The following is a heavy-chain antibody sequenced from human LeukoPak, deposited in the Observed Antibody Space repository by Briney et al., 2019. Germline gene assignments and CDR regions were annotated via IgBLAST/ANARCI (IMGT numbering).Heavy chain of an antibody. CDR3: ARDSGTTGEVKFDP. CDR2: ISGSGTI. J-gene: IGHJ5*02. Sequence: SETLSLTCTVSGGSISRGSYYGRWLRQPAGKGLEWIGRISGSGTITYYPALQSRLSISIDTSKNQLSLKLMSVTAADTAVYYCARDSGTTGEVKFDPWGQGTLVTVSS. V-gene: IGHV4-61*02. CDR1: GGSISRGSYY. D-gene: IGHD3-10*01.